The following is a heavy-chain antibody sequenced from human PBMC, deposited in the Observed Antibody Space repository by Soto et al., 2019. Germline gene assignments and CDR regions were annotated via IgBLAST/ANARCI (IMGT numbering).Heavy chain of an antibody. CDR1: GGSISSYY. J-gene: IGHJ4*02. CDR2: ISYSGST. V-gene: IGHV4-59*01. Sequence: QVQLXEXGPGLVKPSETLSLTCTVSGGSISSYYWSWIRQPPGKGLEWIGYISYSGSTNYNPSLKSRVTISVDTSKDQFSLKLSSVTAADTAVYYCARAFSSSYYFDYWGQGTLVTVSS. D-gene: IGHD6-13*01. CDR3: ARAFSSSYYFDY.